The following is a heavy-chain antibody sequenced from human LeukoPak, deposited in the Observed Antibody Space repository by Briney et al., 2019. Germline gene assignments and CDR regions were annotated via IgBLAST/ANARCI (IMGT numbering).Heavy chain of an antibody. J-gene: IGHJ4*02. D-gene: IGHD6-19*01. CDR3: ASSGSGWDY. CDR1: GGFISSYY. Sequence: PSETLSLTCTVSGGFISSYYWSWIRQPPGKGLEWIGYIYYSGSTNYNPSLKSRVTISVDTSKNQFSLKLSSVTAADTAVYYCASSGSGWDYWGQGTLVTVSS. CDR2: IYYSGST. V-gene: IGHV4-59*01.